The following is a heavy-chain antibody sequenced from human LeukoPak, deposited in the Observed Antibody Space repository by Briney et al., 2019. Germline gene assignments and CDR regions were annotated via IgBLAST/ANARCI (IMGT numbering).Heavy chain of an antibody. CDR1: GFTVSSNY. J-gene: IGHJ4*02. Sequence: PGGSQRLSCAASGFTVSSNYMSWVRQAPGKGLEWVSVIYSGGSTYYADSVKGRFTISRDNSKNTLYLQMNSLRAEDTAVYYCAKNDILTGYYPTFDYWGQGTLVTVSS. CDR3: AKNDILTGYYPTFDY. CDR2: IYSGGST. D-gene: IGHD3-9*01. V-gene: IGHV3-66*01.